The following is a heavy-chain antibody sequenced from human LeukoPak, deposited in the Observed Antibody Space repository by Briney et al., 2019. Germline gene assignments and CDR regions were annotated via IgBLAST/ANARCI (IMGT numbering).Heavy chain of an antibody. D-gene: IGHD2-15*01. CDR1: GFTFGSYS. V-gene: IGHV3-48*01. J-gene: IGHJ6*02. Sequence: PGGSLRLSCAASGFTFGSYSMNWVRQAPGKGLEWVSYITSAGSTMYYADSVKGRCTISRDNSKNTLYLQMNSLRAEDTAVYYCARDLSSLPYYYYGMDVWGQGTTVTVSS. CDR2: ITSAGSTM. CDR3: ARDLSSLPYYYYGMDV.